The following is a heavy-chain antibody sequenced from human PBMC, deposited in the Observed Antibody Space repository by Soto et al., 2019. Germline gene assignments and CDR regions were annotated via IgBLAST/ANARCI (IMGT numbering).Heavy chain of an antibody. CDR3: ARRTVLLTFDP. D-gene: IGHD3-10*01. CDR2: IIPIFGTA. J-gene: IGHJ5*02. V-gene: IGHV1-69*01. Sequence: QVQLVQSGAEVKKPGSSVKVSCKASGGTFRSYAISWVRQAPGQGLEWMGGIIPIFGTANYAQKFQGRVTITADESTSTAYMELSSLISEDTAVYYCARRTVLLTFDPWGQGTLVTVSS. CDR1: GGTFRSYA.